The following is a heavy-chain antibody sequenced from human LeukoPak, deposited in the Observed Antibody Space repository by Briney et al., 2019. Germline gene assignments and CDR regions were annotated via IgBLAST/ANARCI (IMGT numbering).Heavy chain of an antibody. Sequence: ETLSLTCAVSGDSFSSHYWTWIRQPPGRGLEWIGYISYIGTTNYNPSLKSRVTISIDTSKNQFSLKLSSVTTADTAVYYCARDLVTVTKGFDIWGLGTMVSVSS. D-gene: IGHD4-17*01. CDR3: ARDLVTVTKGFDI. CDR1: GDSFSSHY. CDR2: ISYIGTT. V-gene: IGHV4-59*11. J-gene: IGHJ3*02.